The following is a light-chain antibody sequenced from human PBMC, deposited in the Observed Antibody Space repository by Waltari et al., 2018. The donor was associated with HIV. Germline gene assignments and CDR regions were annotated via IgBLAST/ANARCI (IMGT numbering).Light chain of an antibody. Sequence: SSELTQDPAVSVALGQTVRITCQGDSLRTYYASWYQQKPGQAPVLVIYDKNNRPSGIPDRFPGSSSGTTASLTITGAQAEDEADYYCNSRDSSGYHLVYGGGTRLTVL. CDR3: NSRDSSGYHLV. V-gene: IGLV3-19*01. CDR2: DKN. J-gene: IGLJ2*01. CDR1: SLRTYY.